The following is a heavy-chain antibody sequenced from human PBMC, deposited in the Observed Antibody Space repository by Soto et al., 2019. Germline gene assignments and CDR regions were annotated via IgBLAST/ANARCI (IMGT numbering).Heavy chain of an antibody. J-gene: IGHJ5*02. Sequence: SETLSLTCSVSGGSINSSSYFWGWVRQPPGKGLEWIGSIYYSGSTYYNPSLRSRVTISVDTSKNQFSLQLSSVTDADTAVFYCARHYSSVSRNWFDPWGQGTLVTVSS. CDR2: IYYSGST. CDR1: GGSINSSSYF. D-gene: IGHD6-19*01. V-gene: IGHV4-39*01. CDR3: ARHYSSVSRNWFDP.